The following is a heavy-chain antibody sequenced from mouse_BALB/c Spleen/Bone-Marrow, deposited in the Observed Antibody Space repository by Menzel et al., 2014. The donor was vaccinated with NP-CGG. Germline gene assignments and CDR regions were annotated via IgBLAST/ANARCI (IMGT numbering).Heavy chain of an antibody. V-gene: IGHV14-4*02. CDR3: ARDRFPPPWLAY. Sequence: EVQRVESGAELVRSGASVTLSCTASGFNIKDYYMHRVKQRPEQGLEWLGWIDPENGDTEYAPNFQGKATMTADTSSNTAYLQLSSLTSEDTAVYYCARDRFPPPWLAYWGQGTLVTVSA. D-gene: IGHD2-14*01. CDR2: IDPENGDT. CDR1: GFNIKDYY. J-gene: IGHJ3*01.